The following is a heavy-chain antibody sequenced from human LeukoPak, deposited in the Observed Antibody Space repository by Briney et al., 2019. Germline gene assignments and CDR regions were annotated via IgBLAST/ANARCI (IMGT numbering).Heavy chain of an antibody. D-gene: IGHD2/OR15-2a*01. CDR3: ARSTTPNENEYFEH. CDR1: GYTFTGHY. CDR2: INPKNAGT. J-gene: IGHJ1*01. Sequence: ASVKVSCKASGYTFTGHYLHWVRQAPGQGLEWMGWINPKNAGTNFAQRFQGRVTMTRATSISTAYMELSRLRSDDTAVYYCARSTTPNENEYFEHWGQGTLVTVSS. V-gene: IGHV1-2*02.